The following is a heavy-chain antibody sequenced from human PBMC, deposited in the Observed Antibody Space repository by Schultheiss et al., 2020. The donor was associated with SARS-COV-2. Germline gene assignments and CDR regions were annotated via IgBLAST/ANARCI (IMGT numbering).Heavy chain of an antibody. J-gene: IGHJ4*02. Sequence: GGSLRLSCSASGFTFGSSAMHWVRHAPGKGLEYVSVISSNGGGTYYADSVKGRFTISRDNSKNTLYLQMNSLRAEDTAVYYCARDRRQWLVGRTGYWGQGTLVTVSS. CDR2: ISSNGGGT. CDR1: GFTFGSSA. D-gene: IGHD6-19*01. V-gene: IGHV3-64*04. CDR3: ARDRRQWLVGRTGY.